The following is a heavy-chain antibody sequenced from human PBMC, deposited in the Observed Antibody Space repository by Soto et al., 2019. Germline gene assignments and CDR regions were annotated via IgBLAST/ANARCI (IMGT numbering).Heavy chain of an antibody. D-gene: IGHD2-2*01. Sequence: ASVKVSCKASGGTFSSYTISWVRQAPGQGLEWMGRIIPILGIANYAQKFQGRVTITADKSTSTAYMELSSLRSEDTAVYYCARGGVCSSTSCSVTMDYYYMDVWGKGTTVTVSS. CDR3: ARGGVCSSTSCSVTMDYYYMDV. CDR2: IIPILGIA. CDR1: GGTFSSYT. J-gene: IGHJ6*03. V-gene: IGHV1-69*02.